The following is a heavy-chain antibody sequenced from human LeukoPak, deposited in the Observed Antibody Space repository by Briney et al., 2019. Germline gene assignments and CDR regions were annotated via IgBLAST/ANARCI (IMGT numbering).Heavy chain of an antibody. CDR1: GYTFTSYG. V-gene: IGHV1-18*01. Sequence: ASVKVSCKASGYTFTSYGISWVRQAPGQGLEWMGWISAYNGNTNYAQKLQGRVTMTTDTSTSTAYMELRSLRSGDTAVYYCARVRDSSGWYYFDYWGQGTLVTVSS. CDR3: ARVRDSSGWYYFDY. D-gene: IGHD6-19*01. CDR2: ISAYNGNT. J-gene: IGHJ4*02.